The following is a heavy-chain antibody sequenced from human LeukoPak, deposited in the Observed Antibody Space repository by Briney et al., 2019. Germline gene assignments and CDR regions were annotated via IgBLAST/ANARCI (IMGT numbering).Heavy chain of an antibody. V-gene: IGHV4-39*07. Sequence: PSETLSLTCTVSGGSIRSSSYYWGWLRQPPGKGLEWIGSIYYSGSTSYNPSLKSRVTISVDTSKNQFSLKLSSVTAADTAVYYCARGSIGQLSLGPFDYWGQGTLVTVSS. CDR1: GGSIRSSSYY. CDR3: ARGSIGQLSLGPFDY. D-gene: IGHD5-18*01. J-gene: IGHJ4*02. CDR2: IYYSGST.